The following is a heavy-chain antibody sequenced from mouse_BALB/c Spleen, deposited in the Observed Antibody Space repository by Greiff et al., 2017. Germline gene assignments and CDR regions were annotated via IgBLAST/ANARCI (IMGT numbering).Heavy chain of an antibody. CDR1: GFTFSSYA. J-gene: IGHJ3*01. V-gene: IGHV5-9-3*01. CDR3: ARWGDYDEGLAY. Sequence: EVQLVESGGGLVKPGGSLKLSCAASGFTFSSYAMSWVRQTPEKRLEWVATISSGGSYTYYPDSVKGRFTISRDNAKNTLYLQMSSLRSEDTAMYYCARWGDYDEGLAYWGQGTLVTVSA. D-gene: IGHD2-4*01. CDR2: ISSGGSYT.